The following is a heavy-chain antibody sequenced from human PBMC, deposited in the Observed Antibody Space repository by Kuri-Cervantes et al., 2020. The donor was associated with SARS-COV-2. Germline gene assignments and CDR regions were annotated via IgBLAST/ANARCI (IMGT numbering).Heavy chain of an antibody. J-gene: IGHJ6*02. CDR2: ISSSGSTI. Sequence: GGSLRLSCAASGFTFSSYEMNWVRQAPGKGLEWVSYISSSGSTIYYADSVKGRFTISRDNAKNSLYLQMNSLRAEDTAVYYCARERQLENYYYGMDVWGQGTTVIVSS. CDR3: ARERQLENYYYGMDV. CDR1: GFTFSSYE. D-gene: IGHD6-6*01. V-gene: IGHV3-48*03.